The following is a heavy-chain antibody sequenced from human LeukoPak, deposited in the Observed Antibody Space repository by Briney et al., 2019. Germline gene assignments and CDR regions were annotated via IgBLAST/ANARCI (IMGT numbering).Heavy chain of an antibody. CDR2: IIPIFGTA. Sequence: SVKVSCKASGGTFSSYAISWVRQAPGQGLEWMGRIIPIFGTANYAQKFQGRVTITTDEFTSTAYMELSSLRSEDTAVYYCARVGVGATSPSGYWGQGTLVTVSS. D-gene: IGHD1-26*01. V-gene: IGHV1-69*05. CDR1: GGTFSSYA. J-gene: IGHJ4*02. CDR3: ARVGVGATSPSGY.